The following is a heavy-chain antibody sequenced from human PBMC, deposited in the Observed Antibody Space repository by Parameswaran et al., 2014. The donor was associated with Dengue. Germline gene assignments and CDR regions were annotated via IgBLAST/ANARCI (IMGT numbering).Heavy chain of an antibody. V-gene: IGHV5-51*01. CDR3: ARLREYCSGDNCYVGFFDY. J-gene: IGHJ4*02. CDR2: IWPGDSDT. Sequence: VRQMPGKGLEWMGIIWPGDSDTRYNPSFQGHVTISADKSISTAYLQWGSLKASDTAMYYCARLREYCSGDNCYVGFFDYWGQGTLVTVSS. D-gene: IGHD2-15*01.